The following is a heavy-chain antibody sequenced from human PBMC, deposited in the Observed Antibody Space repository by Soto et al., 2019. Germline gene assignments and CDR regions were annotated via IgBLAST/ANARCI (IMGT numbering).Heavy chain of an antibody. J-gene: IGHJ4*02. CDR1: GFTFSRYN. Sequence: EVQLVESGGALVKPGGSLRLSCAASGFTFSRYNMNWVRQAPEKGLEWVSSISSRISDIYYADSVKGRFTISRDNAKNSLSLQMNNLRAEDTAVYYCATGYYDSSGYYFDYWGQGTLVTVSS. D-gene: IGHD3-22*01. CDR3: ATGYYDSSGYYFDY. CDR2: ISSRISDI. V-gene: IGHV3-21*01.